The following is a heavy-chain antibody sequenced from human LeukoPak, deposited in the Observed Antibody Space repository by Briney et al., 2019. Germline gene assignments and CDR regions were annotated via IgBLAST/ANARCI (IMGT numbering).Heavy chain of an antibody. CDR2: IYSGGYT. D-gene: IGHD3-10*01. CDR1: GFTVSSNY. Sequence: GGSLRLSCAASGFTVSSNYMSWVRQAPGKGLEWVSVIYSGGYTDYADSVKGRFTISRDNSKNTLYLQMNSLRAEDTAVYYCARDRSGSYKYGVDVWGQGTTVTVSS. CDR3: ARDRSGSYKYGVDV. V-gene: IGHV3-53*01. J-gene: IGHJ6*02.